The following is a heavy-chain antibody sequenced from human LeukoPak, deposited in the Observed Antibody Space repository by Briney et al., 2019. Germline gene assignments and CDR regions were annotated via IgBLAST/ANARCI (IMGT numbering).Heavy chain of an antibody. CDR2: IISSGSTI. D-gene: IGHD5-24*01. Sequence: GGSLRLSCVASGFTFSSYEMNWVRQAPGKGLEWVSYIISSGSTIHYADSVKGRFTISRDNAKNSLYLQMNSLRAEDTAVYYCARDGTVDSATIMCDYWGQGTLVTVSS. CDR3: ARDGTVDSATIMCDY. CDR1: GFTFSSYE. V-gene: IGHV3-48*03. J-gene: IGHJ4*02.